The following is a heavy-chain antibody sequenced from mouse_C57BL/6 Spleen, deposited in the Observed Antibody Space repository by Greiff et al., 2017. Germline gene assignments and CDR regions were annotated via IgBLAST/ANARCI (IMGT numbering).Heavy chain of an antibody. CDR1: GFTFSDYY. V-gene: IGHV5-12*01. CDR3: ARLHSGAMDY. J-gene: IGHJ4*01. Sequence: EVKLVESGGGLVQPGGSLKLSCAASGFTFSDYYMYWVRQTPEKRLEWVAYISNGGGSTYYPDTVKGRFTISRDNAKNTLYLQMSRLKSEDTAMYYCARLHSGAMDYWGQGTSATVSS. CDR2: ISNGGGST.